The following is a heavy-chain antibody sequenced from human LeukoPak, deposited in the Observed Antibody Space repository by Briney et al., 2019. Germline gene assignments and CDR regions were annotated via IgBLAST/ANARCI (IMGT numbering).Heavy chain of an antibody. Sequence: GASVMVSCKAPGYTLTAYYMHWVRQAPGQGLEWTGWINPYSGGTSYAQKFQGRVTMTEDTSTDTAYMELSSLRSEDTAVYYCATVELWPDYWGQGTLVTVSS. CDR1: GYTLTAYY. J-gene: IGHJ4*02. CDR2: INPYSGGT. V-gene: IGHV1-2*02. D-gene: IGHD5-18*01. CDR3: ATVELWPDY.